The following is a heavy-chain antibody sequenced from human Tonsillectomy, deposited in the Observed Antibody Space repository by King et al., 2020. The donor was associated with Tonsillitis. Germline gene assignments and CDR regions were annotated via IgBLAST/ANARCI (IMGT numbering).Heavy chain of an antibody. V-gene: IGHV4-38-2*02. CDR2: IFHSGNT. J-gene: IGHJ2*01. Sequence: QLQESGPGLVKPSQTLSLTCTVSYYSISSGSYWGWIRQPPGKGLEWIGSIFHSGNTYYNPSLKTRVTISVDTSKTQFSLRLSSVTAADTAVYYCARDSDGSNPGYFVLWGRGPLVTVSS. CDR3: ARDSDGSNPGYFVL. CDR1: YYSISSGSY. D-gene: IGHD5-24*01.